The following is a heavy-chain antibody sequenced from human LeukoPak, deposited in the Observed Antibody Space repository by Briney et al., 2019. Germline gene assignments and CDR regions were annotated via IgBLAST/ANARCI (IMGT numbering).Heavy chain of an antibody. CDR1: GGSLSSYY. V-gene: IGHV4-59*08. D-gene: IGHD2-15*01. Sequence: PSETLSLTCTVHGGSLSSYYWSWIRQPPGRGLEWNGNVYDSRRPNNNPSLKSRVTISVDTSKNQYSLMLTSVTAADTAVYYCARHQRWSSLDPWGGRILVSVPS. CDR3: ARHQRWSSLDP. CDR2: VYDSRRP. J-gene: IGHJ5*02.